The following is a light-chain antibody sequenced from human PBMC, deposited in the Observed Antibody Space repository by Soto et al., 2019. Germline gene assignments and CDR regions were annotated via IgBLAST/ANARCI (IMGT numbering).Light chain of an antibody. V-gene: IGKV3-11*01. CDR1: QSVSSY. CDR2: DAS. J-gene: IGKJ4*01. Sequence: EIVLTQSPATLSLSPGERATLSCRASQSVSSYLACYQQKGGQAPRLLIYDASNRATVIPARFSGSGSGTDFTLTISSLEPEDFAVYYCQQRSDWPTFGGGTQVEIK. CDR3: QQRSDWPT.